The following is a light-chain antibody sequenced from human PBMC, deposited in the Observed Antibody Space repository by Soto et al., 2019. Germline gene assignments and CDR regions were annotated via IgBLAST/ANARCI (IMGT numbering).Light chain of an antibody. CDR2: SAS. CDR1: QSISSW. V-gene: IGKV3-15*01. Sequence: DILMTQSPSTLSGTPGERATLSCRASQSISSWLAWYQQKPGQAPRLLIYSASTMTSGIPSRFSGSGSGTEFTLTISSLQSDDFAGYYCQQYNSCSWTFGQGTKVDIK. CDR3: QQYNSCSWT. J-gene: IGKJ1*01.